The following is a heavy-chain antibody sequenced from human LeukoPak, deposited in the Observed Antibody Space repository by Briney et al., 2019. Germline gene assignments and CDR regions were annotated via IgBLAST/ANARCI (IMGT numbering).Heavy chain of an antibody. D-gene: IGHD5-24*01. CDR2: IIPIFGTA. CDR3: ARAAIPDPRRDGYNWGFDP. V-gene: IGHV1-69*13. J-gene: IGHJ5*02. Sequence: GASVKVSCKASGGTFSSYAISWVRQAPGQGLEWMGGIIPIFGTANYAQKFQGRVTITADESTSTAYMELSSLRSEDTAVYYCARAAIPDPRRDGYNWGFDPWGQGTLVTVSS. CDR1: GGTFSSYA.